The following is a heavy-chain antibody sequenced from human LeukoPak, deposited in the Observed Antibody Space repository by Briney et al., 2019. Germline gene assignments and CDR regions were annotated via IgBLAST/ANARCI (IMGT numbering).Heavy chain of an antibody. CDR3: ARDLLTWSLEYQLEFDY. CDR2: ISSSSSYI. D-gene: IGHD2-2*01. J-gene: IGHJ4*02. CDR1: GFTFSSYS. V-gene: IGHV3-21*01. Sequence: GGSLRLSCAASGFTFSSYSMNWVRQAPGKGLEWVSSISSSSSYIYYADSVKGRFTISRDNAKNSLYLQMNSLRAEDTAVYYCARDLLTWSLEYQLEFDYWGQGTLVTVSS.